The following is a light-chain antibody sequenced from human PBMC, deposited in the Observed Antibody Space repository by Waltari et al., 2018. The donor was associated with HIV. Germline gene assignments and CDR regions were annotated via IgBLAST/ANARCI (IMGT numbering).Light chain of an antibody. V-gene: IGLV1-40*01. J-gene: IGLJ3*02. CDR3: QSYDSDSLV. Sequence: QSVLTQPPSVSGAPGQRVTISCTGSSSNIGAGYDVHWYQQLPGTAPKLFIYANNNRPSGLPDRFSGSIDSSSSSASFTAFLTIAGRKTEDEAVYYCQSYDSDSLVFGGGTRLTVL. CDR2: ANN. CDR1: SSNIGAGYD.